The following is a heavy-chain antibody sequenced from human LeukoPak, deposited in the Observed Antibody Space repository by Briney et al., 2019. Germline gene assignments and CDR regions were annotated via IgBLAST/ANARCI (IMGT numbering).Heavy chain of an antibody. V-gene: IGHV3-23*01. CDR1: GFTSNGYA. CDR2: ISGSGGST. Sequence: PGGSLRLSCAASGFTSNGYAMSWVRQAPGKGLEWDSGISGSGGSTYADSVKGRFTISRDNSKNTLYLQMNSLRVEDTAVYNCAKEWGIAAAGTGFDYWGQGALVTVSS. CDR3: AKEWGIAAAGTGFDY. D-gene: IGHD6-13*01. J-gene: IGHJ4*02.